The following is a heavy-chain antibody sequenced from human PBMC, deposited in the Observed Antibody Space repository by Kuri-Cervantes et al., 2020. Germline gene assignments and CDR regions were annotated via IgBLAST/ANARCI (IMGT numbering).Heavy chain of an antibody. CDR1: GFSLSTSGVG. V-gene: IGHV2-5*02. CDR3: AHIWFGELSWILFDY. Sequence: SGPTLVKTTQTLTLTCTFSGFSLSTSGVGVGWIRQPPGKALEWLALIFWDDDKRYSPSLKSRLTITKDTSKNQVVLTMTNMDPVDTATYYCAHIWFGELSWILFDYWGQGTLVTVSS. J-gene: IGHJ4*02. D-gene: IGHD3-10*01. CDR2: IFWDDDK.